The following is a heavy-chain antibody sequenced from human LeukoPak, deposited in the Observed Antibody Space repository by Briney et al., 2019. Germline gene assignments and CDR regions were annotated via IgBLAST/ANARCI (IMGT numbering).Heavy chain of an antibody. J-gene: IGHJ4*02. CDR2: ISGGAGGA. CDR1: GFTFSSYA. CDR3: AKDGGYGSGSYYPDY. Sequence: GGSLRLSCAASGFTFSSYAMNWGRQAPGKGLEWVSSISGGAGGAAYADSVKGRFTMSRDNSKNTLYLQMNSLRAEDTAVYYCAKDGGYGSGSYYPDYWGQGTLVTVSS. D-gene: IGHD3-10*01. V-gene: IGHV3-23*01.